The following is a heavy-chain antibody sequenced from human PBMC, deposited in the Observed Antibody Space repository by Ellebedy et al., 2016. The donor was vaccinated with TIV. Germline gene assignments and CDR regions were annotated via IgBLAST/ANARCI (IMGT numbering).Heavy chain of an antibody. CDR3: ARDRGYRSSLYYYYNMDV. J-gene: IGHJ6*03. V-gene: IGHV3-30-3*01. D-gene: IGHD1-1*01. CDR2: ISYDGSNK. CDR1: GFSFRTYA. Sequence: GGSLRLXXAVSGFSFRTYAMHWVRQAPGKGLEWVAVISYDGSNKYYADSVKGRFTISRDNSKNTMYLQMNSLRGEDTAVYYCARDRGYRSSLYYYYNMDVWGKGTTVTVSS.